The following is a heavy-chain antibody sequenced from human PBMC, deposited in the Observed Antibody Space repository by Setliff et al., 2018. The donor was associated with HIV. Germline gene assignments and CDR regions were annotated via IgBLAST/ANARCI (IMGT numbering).Heavy chain of an antibody. J-gene: IGHJ4*02. Sequence: SETLSLTCTVSGGSIKSSSDYWGWIRQPPGKGLEWIGTIYYSGSTYYNPSLKSRVTISVDTSKNQFSLKLSSVTAADTAVYYCASPASGGSSGQYHYWGQGTLVTSPQ. V-gene: IGHV4-39*01. CDR1: GGSIKSSSDY. D-gene: IGHD6-19*01. CDR3: ASPASGGSSGQYHY. CDR2: IYYSGST.